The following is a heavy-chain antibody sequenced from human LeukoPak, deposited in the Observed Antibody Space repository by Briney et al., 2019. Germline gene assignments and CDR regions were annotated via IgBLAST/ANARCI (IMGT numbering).Heavy chain of an antibody. Sequence: GESLKISCKGSGYSFPSYWIGWVRQMAGKGLEWMGIVNPGDSDTIYSPSFQGQVTISVDKSINAAYLQWSSLKASDTAMYYCARHRQYYYDSSGYYGGGLDYWGQGTLVTVSS. CDR2: VNPGDSDT. CDR1: GYSFPSYW. J-gene: IGHJ4*02. D-gene: IGHD3-22*01. CDR3: ARHRQYYYDSSGYYGGGLDY. V-gene: IGHV5-51*01.